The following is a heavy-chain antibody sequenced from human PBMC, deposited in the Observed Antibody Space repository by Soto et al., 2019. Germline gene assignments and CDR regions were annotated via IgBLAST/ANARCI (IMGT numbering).Heavy chain of an antibody. J-gene: IGHJ6*02. CDR3: TRVRSGSYYPYYYYGMDV. CDR1: GFTFGDYA. D-gene: IGHD3-10*01. Sequence: LRLSCTASGFTFGDYAMSWVRQAPGKGLEWVGFIRSKAYGGTTEYAASVKGRFTISRDDSKSIAYLQMNSLKTEDTAVYYCTRVRSGSYYPYYYYGMDVWGQGTTVTVSS. V-gene: IGHV3-49*04. CDR2: IRSKAYGGTT.